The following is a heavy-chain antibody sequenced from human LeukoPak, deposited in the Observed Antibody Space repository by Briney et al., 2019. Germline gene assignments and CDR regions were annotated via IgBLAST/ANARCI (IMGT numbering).Heavy chain of an antibody. CDR3: ASLRSSGYLSWFDP. D-gene: IGHD3-22*01. CDR2: IYSGGST. Sequence: GGSLRLSCAASGFSFTSYAMSWVRQAPGKGLEWVSVIYSGGSTYYADSVKGRFTISRDNSKNTLYLQMSSLRAEDTAVYYCASLRSSGYLSWFDPWGQGTLVTVSS. CDR1: GFSFTSYA. V-gene: IGHV3-53*01. J-gene: IGHJ5*02.